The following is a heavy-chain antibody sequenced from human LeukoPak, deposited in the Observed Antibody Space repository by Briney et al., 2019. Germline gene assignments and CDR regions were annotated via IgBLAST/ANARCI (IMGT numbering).Heavy chain of an antibody. D-gene: IGHD3-22*01. Sequence: GASVKVSCKASGYTFTGYYMHWVRQAPGQGLEWMGRINPNSGGTNYAQKFQGRVTMTRDTSISTAYMELSRLRSDDTAVYYCARVRPSADSSGYSGGIDYWGQGTLVTVSS. CDR1: GYTFTGYY. V-gene: IGHV1-2*06. J-gene: IGHJ4*02. CDR2: INPNSGGT. CDR3: ARVRPSADSSGYSGGIDY.